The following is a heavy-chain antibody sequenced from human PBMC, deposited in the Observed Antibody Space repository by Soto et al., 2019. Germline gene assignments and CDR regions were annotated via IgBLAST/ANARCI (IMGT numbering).Heavy chain of an antibody. J-gene: IGHJ5*02. CDR1: GGSISSHY. D-gene: IGHD3-10*01. CDR3: ASLTVLLHWFDP. CDR2: IYYSGNT. Sequence: PSETLSLTCAVSGGSISSHYWSWIRQPPGKGLEWIGSIYYSGNTYYNPSLKSRVTISVDTSKNQFSLKLSSVTAADTAVYYCASLTVLLHWFDPWGQGTLVTVSS. V-gene: IGHV4-59*05.